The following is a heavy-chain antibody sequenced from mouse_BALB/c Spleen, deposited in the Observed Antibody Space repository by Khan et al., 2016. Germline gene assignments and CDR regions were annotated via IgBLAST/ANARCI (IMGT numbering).Heavy chain of an antibody. CDR2: IYPGDGDT. V-gene: IGHV1-87*01. Sequence: QVQLQQSGAELARPGASVKLSCKASGYTFTSYWMQWVKQRPGQGLEWIGAIYPGDGDTRYTQKFKGKATLTADKSSSTAYMQLSSLASEDSAVYYCARFYYYGSSYAMDYRGQGTSVTVSS. CDR3: ARFYYYGSSYAMDY. D-gene: IGHD1-1*01. J-gene: IGHJ4*01. CDR1: GYTFTSYW.